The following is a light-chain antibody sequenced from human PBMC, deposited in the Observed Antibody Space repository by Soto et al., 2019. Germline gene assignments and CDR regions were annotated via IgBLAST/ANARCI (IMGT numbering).Light chain of an antibody. CDR1: QSISNN. Sequence: EIVMTQSPAALSVSPGDKVTLSCRASQSISNNLAWYQQKPGQAPRLLIYFASTRATGIPARFSGSGSGTEFSLTISSLQSEDLGLYYCQHYNKWPLTFGGGTKVATK. V-gene: IGKV3-15*01. J-gene: IGKJ4*01. CDR3: QHYNKWPLT. CDR2: FAS.